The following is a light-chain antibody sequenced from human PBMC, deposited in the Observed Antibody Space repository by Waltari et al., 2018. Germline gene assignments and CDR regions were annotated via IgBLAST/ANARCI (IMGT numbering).Light chain of an antibody. V-gene: IGLV2-14*01. J-gene: IGLJ1*01. CDR3: SSYTSSSTYV. CDR1: SSAVVGYNY. Sequence: QSALTQPASVSGSPGQSITSSCTRTSSAVVGYNYVSLYQQHPGKAPKLMIFEVSNRPSGFSNRFSGSKSGNTASLTISGLQAEDEADYYCSSYTSSSTYVFGTGTKVTVL. CDR2: EVS.